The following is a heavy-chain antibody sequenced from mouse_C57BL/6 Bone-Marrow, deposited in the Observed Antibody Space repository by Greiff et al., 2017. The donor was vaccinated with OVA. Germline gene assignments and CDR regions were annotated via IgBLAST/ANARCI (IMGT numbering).Heavy chain of an antibody. D-gene: IGHD2-5*01. CDR3: TTYSNQRAWFAY. J-gene: IGHJ3*01. Sequence: VQLKESGAELVRPGASVKLSCTASGFNIKDDYMHWVKQRPEQGLEWIGWIDPENGDTEYASKFQGKATITADTSSNTAYLQLSSLTSEDTAVYYCTTYSNQRAWFAYWGQGTLVTVSA. CDR1: GFNIKDDY. CDR2: IDPENGDT. V-gene: IGHV14-4*01.